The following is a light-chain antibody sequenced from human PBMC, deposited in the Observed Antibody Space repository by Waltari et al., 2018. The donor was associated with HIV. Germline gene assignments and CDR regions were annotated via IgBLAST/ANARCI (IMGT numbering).Light chain of an antibody. J-gene: IGLJ3*02. V-gene: IGLV1-40*01. CDR1: SSNLGLGYD. CDR2: ANI. CDR3: QSYDNSLSAWV. Sequence: QSVLTQPPSVSGAPGQRVTISCTGSSSNLGLGYDVQWYQQPPGPAPKLHVYANITRPSAVSDRFPGSKSGISASLAITGLQAEDEANYYCQSYDNSLSAWVFGGGTTVTVL.